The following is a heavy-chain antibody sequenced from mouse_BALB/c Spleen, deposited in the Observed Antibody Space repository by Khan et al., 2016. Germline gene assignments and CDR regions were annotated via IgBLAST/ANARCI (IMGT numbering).Heavy chain of an antibody. V-gene: IGHV3-2*02. J-gene: IGHJ2*01. Sequence: EVQLQESGPGLVKPSQSLSLTCTVTGYSITSDYAWNWIRQFPGNKLEWMGYISYSGSTSYNPSLKSRISITRDTSKNPFFLQLNYVTTEDTATDYCASYSGSSYYFDYWGQGTTLTVSS. D-gene: IGHD1-1*01. CDR2: ISYSGST. CDR1: GYSITSDYA. CDR3: ASYSGSSYYFDY.